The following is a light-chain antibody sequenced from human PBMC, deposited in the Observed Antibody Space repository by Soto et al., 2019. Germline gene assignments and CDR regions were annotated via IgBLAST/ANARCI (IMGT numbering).Light chain of an antibody. CDR2: GAS. J-gene: IGKJ3*01. V-gene: IGKV3-20*01. CDR1: QSVSSSY. CDR3: QQYGSSLFT. Sequence: EIVLTQSPGTLSLSPEERVTLSCRASQSVSSSYLAWYQQKPGQAPRLLIYGASSRATGIPDRFSGSGSGTDFTLTISRLEPEDFAVYYCQQYGSSLFTFGPGTKVDIK.